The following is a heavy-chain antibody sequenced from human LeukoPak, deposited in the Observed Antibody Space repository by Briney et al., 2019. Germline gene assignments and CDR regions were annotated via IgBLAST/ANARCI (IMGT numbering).Heavy chain of an antibody. D-gene: IGHD4-23*01. J-gene: IGHJ5*02. CDR3: ARDYGGNSYLFDP. CDR1: GGSISSYY. V-gene: IGHV4-59*01. Sequence: SETLSLTCTVSGGSISSYYWSWIRQPPGKGLEWIGYIYYSGSTNYNPSLKSRVTISVDTSKNQFSLKLSSVTAADTAVYYCARDYGGNSYLFDPWGLGTLVTVSS. CDR2: IYYSGST.